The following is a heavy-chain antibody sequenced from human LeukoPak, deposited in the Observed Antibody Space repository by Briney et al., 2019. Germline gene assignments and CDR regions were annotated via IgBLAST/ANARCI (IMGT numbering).Heavy chain of an antibody. CDR2: IIPIFGTA. CDR1: GGTFSSYA. J-gene: IGHJ6*03. Sequence: GASVKVSCKASGGTFSSYAISWVRQAPGQGLEWMGGIIPIFGTANYAQKFQGRVTITADESTSTAYMELSSLRSEDTAVYYCARDEDCSSTSCHDMDVWGKGTAVTVSS. D-gene: IGHD2-2*01. V-gene: IGHV1-69*13. CDR3: ARDEDCSSTSCHDMDV.